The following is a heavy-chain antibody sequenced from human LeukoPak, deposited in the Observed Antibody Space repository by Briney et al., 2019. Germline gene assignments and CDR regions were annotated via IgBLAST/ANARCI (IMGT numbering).Heavy chain of an antibody. J-gene: IGHJ3*02. CDR1: GFTFSSYA. V-gene: IGHV3-30*04. Sequence: PGGSLRLSCAASGFTFSSYAIHWVRQAPGKGLEWVAVISFDGTDAFYADSVKGRFTISRDNSKNTLYLQMNSLRADDTAVYYCARGRVPLIRKPSFNIGGQGTMVTVSS. CDR2: ISFDGTDA. CDR3: ARGRVPLIRKPSFNI. D-gene: IGHD3-10*01.